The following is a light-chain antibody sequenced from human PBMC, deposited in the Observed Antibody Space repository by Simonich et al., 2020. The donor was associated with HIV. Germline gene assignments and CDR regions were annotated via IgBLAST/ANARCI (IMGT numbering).Light chain of an antibody. CDR3: QQYYTAPRT. CDR2: WAS. CDR1: RTILYSSNNKNY. V-gene: IGKV4-1*01. J-gene: IGKJ1*01. Sequence: DIVMTQSPDSLAVSLGERATINCKSSRTILYSSNNKNYLVLYQQKPGQPPKLLIYWASTRESGVPDRFSGSGSGTNFTLTISSLQAEDVALYYCQQYYTAPRTFGQGTKVEIK.